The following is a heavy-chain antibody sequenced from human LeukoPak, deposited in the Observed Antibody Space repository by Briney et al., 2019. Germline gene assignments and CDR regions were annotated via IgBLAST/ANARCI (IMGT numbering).Heavy chain of an antibody. V-gene: IGHV1-69*06. CDR1: GYTFTSYD. Sequence: SVKVSCKTSGYTFTSYDINWVRQAPGQGLEWMGGIIPIFGTANYAQKFQGRVTITADKSTSAAYMELSSLRSEDTAVYYCARDPWELTSHPFDYWGQGTLVTVSS. CDR2: IIPIFGTA. D-gene: IGHD1-26*01. J-gene: IGHJ4*02. CDR3: ARDPWELTSHPFDY.